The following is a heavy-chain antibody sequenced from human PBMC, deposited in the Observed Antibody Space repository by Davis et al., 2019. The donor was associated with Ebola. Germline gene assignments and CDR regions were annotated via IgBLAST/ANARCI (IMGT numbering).Heavy chain of an antibody. V-gene: IGHV3-21*01. CDR3: ASSGSFYDYHAYFDY. CDR2: ISSRGDFL. Sequence: GESLKISCAVSGLPFSTYTMNWVRQAPGKGLEWVSSISSRGDFLYYADSMQGRFTISRDNANNSVSLQMNNRRAEDTAVYYCASSGSFYDYHAYFDYWGQGALVTVSS. CDR1: GLPFSTYT. J-gene: IGHJ4*02. D-gene: IGHD5-12*01.